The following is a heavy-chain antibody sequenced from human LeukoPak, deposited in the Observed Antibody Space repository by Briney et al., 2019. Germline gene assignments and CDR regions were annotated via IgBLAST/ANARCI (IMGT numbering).Heavy chain of an antibody. CDR2: MSYDGNNK. CDR3: ARDTFPGSGSYFDAFDI. J-gene: IGHJ3*02. Sequence: GGSLRLSCAASGFTFSRYAMHWVRQAPGKGLEWVAVMSYDGNNKYYADSVKGRFTISRDNSKNTLYLQMNSLRAEDTAVYYCARDTFPGSGSYFDAFDIWGQGTMVTV. CDR1: GFTFSRYA. V-gene: IGHV3-30-3*01. D-gene: IGHD3-10*01.